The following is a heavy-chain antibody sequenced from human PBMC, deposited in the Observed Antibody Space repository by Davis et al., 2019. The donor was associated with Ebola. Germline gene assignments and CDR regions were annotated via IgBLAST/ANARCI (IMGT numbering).Heavy chain of an antibody. CDR1: GFTFSSNS. V-gene: IGHV3-21*01. CDR3: VRDPTSAAAGLFDY. CDR2: ISSISNYI. Sequence: GGSLRLSCAASGFTFSSNSMNWVRQAPGKGLEWVSFISSISNYIYYADSVKGRFTVSRDNAKNSLYLQMNSLRAEDTAVYYCVRDPTSAAAGLFDYWGQGTLVIVSS. D-gene: IGHD6-13*01. J-gene: IGHJ4*02.